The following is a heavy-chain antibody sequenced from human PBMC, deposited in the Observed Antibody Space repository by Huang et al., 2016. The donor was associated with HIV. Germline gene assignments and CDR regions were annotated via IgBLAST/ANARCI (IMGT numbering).Heavy chain of an antibody. CDR2: IGGSSTYK. V-gene: IGHV3-21*06. D-gene: IGHD1-7*01. CDR1: GFTFSDYS. Sequence: EVQLVESGGGLVRPGGSLTLSCAASGFTFSDYSMSWVRQAPGKGCEWVSHIGGSSTYKDYVDSVKGRFAISRDNAKNLLFLQMNSLRAEDTALYYCARRYNWNYVAHGFDIWGQGTMVTVSS. J-gene: IGHJ3*02. CDR3: ARRYNWNYVAHGFDI.